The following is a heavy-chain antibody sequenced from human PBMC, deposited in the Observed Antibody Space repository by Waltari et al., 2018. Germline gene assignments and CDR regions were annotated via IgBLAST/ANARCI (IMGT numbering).Heavy chain of an antibody. CDR3: AKREIGYAFDI. CDR2: VIPIFGKP. V-gene: IGHV1-69*12. CDR1: GGTFGTYA. Sequence: QVQLVQSGAEVKQPGASVKVSCKASGGTFGTYAITWVRQAPGQGREWMGGVIPIFGKPNDEPKFQGRVTVSADPSTSTAYLEVRRLISEDTAVYYCAKREIGYAFDIWGHGTMVTVSS. J-gene: IGHJ3*02. D-gene: IGHD1-26*01.